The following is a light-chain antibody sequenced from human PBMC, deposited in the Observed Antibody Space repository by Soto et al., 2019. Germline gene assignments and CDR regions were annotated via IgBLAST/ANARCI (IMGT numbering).Light chain of an antibody. CDR1: SSDVGDYDY. Sequence: QSALTQPRSVSGSPRQSVTISCTGTSSDVGDYDYVSWYQQHPGKAPKLLIYDVTKRPSGVPDRFSGSKSGNTASLTISGLQAEDEADYYCCSYAGSSTLYVFGTGTKLTVL. CDR2: DVT. V-gene: IGLV2-11*01. CDR3: CSYAGSSTLYV. J-gene: IGLJ1*01.